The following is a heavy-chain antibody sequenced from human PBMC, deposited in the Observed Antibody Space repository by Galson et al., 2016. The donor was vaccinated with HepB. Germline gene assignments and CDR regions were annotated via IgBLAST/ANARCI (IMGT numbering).Heavy chain of an antibody. J-gene: IGHJ4*02. CDR1: GGTFSSYA. CDR2: IIPIFGTP. D-gene: IGHD3-3*01. V-gene: IGHV1-69*06. CDR3: ARMGRGYDFWSGYYYSADY. Sequence: ASGGTFSSYAISWVRQAPGQGLEWMGGIIPIFGTPNYAQKFQGRVTITADKSTSTAYMELSSLRFEDTAVYYCARMGRGYDFWSGYYYSADYWGQGTLVTVSS.